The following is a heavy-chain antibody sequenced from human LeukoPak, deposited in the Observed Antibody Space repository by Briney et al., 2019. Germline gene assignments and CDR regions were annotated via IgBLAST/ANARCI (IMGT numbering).Heavy chain of an antibody. D-gene: IGHD6-13*01. CDR3: TTVGSSSWYVFDY. V-gene: IGHV3-15*01. Sequence: PGGSLRLSCAASGFTFSDYYMSWIRQAPGKGLEWVGRIKSKTDGGTTDYAAPVKGRFTISRDDSKNTLYLQMNSLKTEDTAVYYCTTVGSSSWYVFDYWGQGTLVTVSS. CDR2: IKSKTDGGTT. CDR1: GFTFSDYY. J-gene: IGHJ4*02.